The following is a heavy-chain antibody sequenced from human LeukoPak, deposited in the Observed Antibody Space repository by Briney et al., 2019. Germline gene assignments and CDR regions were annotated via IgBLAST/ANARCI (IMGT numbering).Heavy chain of an antibody. CDR2: ISGSGDYT. D-gene: IGHD5-12*01. Sequence: PGGSLRLSCAASGVTFSDHAMSWVRQAPGKGLEWVSGISGSGDYTYHADSVKGRFTISRDNSKNTLYLQMNSLRAEDTAKYYCAKDPVARGEYFDYWGQGTLVTVFS. J-gene: IGHJ4*02. V-gene: IGHV3-23*01. CDR3: AKDPVARGEYFDY. CDR1: GVTFSDHA.